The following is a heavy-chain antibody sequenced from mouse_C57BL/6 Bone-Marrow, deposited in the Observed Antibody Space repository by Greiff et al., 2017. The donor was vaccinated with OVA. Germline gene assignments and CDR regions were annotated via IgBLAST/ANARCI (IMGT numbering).Heavy chain of an antibody. J-gene: IGHJ3*01. V-gene: IGHV14-4*01. Sequence: EVQLQQSGAELVRPGASVKLSCTASGFNIKDDYMHWVKQRPEQGLEWIGWIDPENGDTEYASKFQGKATITADTSSNTAYLQLSSLTSEDTAVYYCTTGYDVWFAYWGQGTLVTVSA. CDR2: IDPENGDT. CDR3: TTGYDVWFAY. CDR1: GFNIKDDY. D-gene: IGHD2-2*01.